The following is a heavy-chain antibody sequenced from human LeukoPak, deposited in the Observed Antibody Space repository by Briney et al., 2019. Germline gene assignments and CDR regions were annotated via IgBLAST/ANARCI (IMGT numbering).Heavy chain of an antibody. CDR1: GYTFTGYY. CDR3: AIIQLGIAVAGTFFDY. D-gene: IGHD6-19*01. V-gene: IGHV1-46*01. Sequence: GASVKVSCKASGYTFTGYYMHWVRQAPGQGLEWMGIINPSGGSTSYAQKFQGRVTMTRDTSTSTVYMELSSLRSEDTAVYYCAIIQLGIAVAGTFFDYWGQGTLVTVSS. CDR2: INPSGGST. J-gene: IGHJ4*02.